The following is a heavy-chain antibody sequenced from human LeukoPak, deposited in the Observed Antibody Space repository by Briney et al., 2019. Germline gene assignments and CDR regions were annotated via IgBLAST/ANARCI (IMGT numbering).Heavy chain of an antibody. V-gene: IGHV4-59*01. CDR3: AREGDMLGTGYAFHI. D-gene: IGHD3-16*01. CDR1: GGSISSYY. CDR2: IYYSGST. J-gene: IGHJ3*02. Sequence: SETPSLTCTVSGGSISSYYWSWIRQPPGKGLEWIGYIYYSGSTNYNPSLKSRVTMSIDTSKNQFSLKLSSVAAADTAVYYCAREGDMLGTGYAFHIWGQGTMVTVSS.